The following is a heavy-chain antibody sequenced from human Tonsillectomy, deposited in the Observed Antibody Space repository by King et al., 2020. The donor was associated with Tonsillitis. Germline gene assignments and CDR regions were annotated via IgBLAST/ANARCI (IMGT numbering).Heavy chain of an antibody. CDR3: ARGRGGVAGGRFDY. V-gene: IGHV1-8*02. CDR1: GYTFTSFD. CDR2: MNPNSDNT. J-gene: IGHJ4*02. D-gene: IGHD6-19*01. Sequence: QLVQSGAEVKKSGASVKVSCKASGYTFTSFDINWVRQATGQGLEWMGWMNPNSDNTGFAQKFQGRVTMTRTTSITTAYMELSSLRSEDAAVYYCARGRGGVAGGRFDYWGQGTLVTVSS.